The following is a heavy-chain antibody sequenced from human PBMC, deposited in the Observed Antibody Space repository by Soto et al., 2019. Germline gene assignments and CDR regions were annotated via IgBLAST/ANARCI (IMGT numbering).Heavy chain of an antibody. CDR2: ISGSGGST. D-gene: IGHD1-26*01. J-gene: IGHJ4*02. CDR1: GFTFSTYV. V-gene: IGHV3-23*01. CDR3: AKAKARGRGSYLANFDY. Sequence: EVQLLESGGDLVQPGGSLRLSCAASGFTFSTYVMSWVRQAPGKGLEWVSAISGSGGSTYYADSVKGRFTISRDNSKNALYLQMNRVRAVETAVYSCAKAKARGRGSYLANFDYWGQGTLVAVSS.